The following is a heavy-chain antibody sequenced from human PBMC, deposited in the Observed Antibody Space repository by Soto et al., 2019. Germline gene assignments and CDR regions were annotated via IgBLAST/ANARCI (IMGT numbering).Heavy chain of an antibody. Sequence: SETLSLPCAVYGGSFSGYYWSWIRQPPGKGLEWIGEINHSGSTNYNPSLKSRVTISVDTSKNQFSLKLSSVTAADTAVYYCARLPGGHFDYWGQGTLVTVSS. J-gene: IGHJ4*02. CDR1: GGSFSGYY. V-gene: IGHV4-34*01. CDR2: INHSGST. D-gene: IGHD3-16*01. CDR3: ARLPGGHFDY.